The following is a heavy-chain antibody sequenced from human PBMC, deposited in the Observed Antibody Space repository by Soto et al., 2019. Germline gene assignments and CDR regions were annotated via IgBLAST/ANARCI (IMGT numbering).Heavy chain of an antibody. Sequence: PGGSLRLSCAACGFTFSNNGMHWVRQAPGKGLEWVAVTSYDGSNKYYADSVKGRFTISRDNSKNTLYLQMNSLRDEDTAVYYCANAYYLSDYYYHGMDVWGQGTTVTVSS. J-gene: IGHJ6*02. CDR3: ANAYYLSDYYYHGMDV. CDR2: TSYDGSNK. CDR1: GFTFSNNG. D-gene: IGHD3-10*01. V-gene: IGHV3-30*18.